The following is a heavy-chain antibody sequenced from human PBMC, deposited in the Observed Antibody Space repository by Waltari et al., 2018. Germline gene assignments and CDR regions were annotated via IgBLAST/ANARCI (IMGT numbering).Heavy chain of an antibody. CDR3: ARDLAGRYQLPHTKGCWFDP. V-gene: IGHV4-34*01. Sequence: QVQLQQWGAGLLKPSETLSLTCAVYGGSFSGYYWSWLRQPPGKGMVRIGEINHSGSTNFTRSLKGRFTISVDTSKSQFSLKLSSVTAADTAVYYCARDLAGRYQLPHTKGCWFDPWGQGTLVTVSS. CDR1: GGSFSGYY. CDR2: INHSGST. D-gene: IGHD2-2*01. J-gene: IGHJ5*02.